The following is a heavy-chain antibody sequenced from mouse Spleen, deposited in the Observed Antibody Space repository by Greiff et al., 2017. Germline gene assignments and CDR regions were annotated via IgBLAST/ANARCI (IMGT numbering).Heavy chain of an antibody. Sequence: EVKLMESGPVLVKPGASVKMSCKASGYTFTDYYMNWVKQSHGKSLEWIGVINPYNGGTSYNQKFKGKATLTVDKSSSTAYMELNSLTSEDSAVYYCARGGFQAWFAYWGQGTLVTVSA. CDR3: ARGGFQAWFAY. CDR2: INPYNGGT. V-gene: IGHV1-19*01. CDR1: GYTFTDYY. J-gene: IGHJ3*01.